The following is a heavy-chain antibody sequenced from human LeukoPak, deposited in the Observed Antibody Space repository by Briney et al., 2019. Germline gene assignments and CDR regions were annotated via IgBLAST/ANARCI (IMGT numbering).Heavy chain of an antibody. CDR2: IIPIFGTA. Sequence: SVKVSCKASGGTFSSYAISWVRQAPGQGLEWMGGIIPIFGTANYAQKFQGRATITADESTSTAYMELSSLRSEDTAVYYCVYGDYPSYYFDYWGQGTLVTVSS. CDR1: GGTFSSYA. V-gene: IGHV1-69*01. J-gene: IGHJ4*02. CDR3: VYGDYPSYYFDY. D-gene: IGHD4-17*01.